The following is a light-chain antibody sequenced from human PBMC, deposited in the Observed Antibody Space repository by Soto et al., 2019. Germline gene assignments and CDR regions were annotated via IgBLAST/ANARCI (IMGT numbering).Light chain of an antibody. Sequence: QAVVTQPPSVSAAPGQKVTISCSGSSSNIGGNSVSWYQQFPGTAPKLLIYDDDKRPSGIPDRFSGSKSGTSATLGITGFQTGDEADYYCGSWDSSLSAYVCATGTKLTVL. V-gene: IGLV1-51*01. CDR3: GSWDSSLSAYV. CDR2: DDD. CDR1: SSNIGGNS. J-gene: IGLJ1*01.